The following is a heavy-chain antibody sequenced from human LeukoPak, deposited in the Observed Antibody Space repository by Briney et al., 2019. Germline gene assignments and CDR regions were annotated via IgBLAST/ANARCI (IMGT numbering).Heavy chain of an antibody. D-gene: IGHD3-10*01. CDR3: ARDHKPLLGAYYYYYMDV. V-gene: IGHV4-4*07. CDR2: IYTSGST. CDR1: GGSISSYN. Sequence: SETLSLTCTVPGGSISSYNRSWIRQPPGKGLEWMARIYTSGSTNYNPSLKSRVTMSVDTSKNQFPLQLSSVTAADTAVYYCARDHKPLLGAYYYYYMDVWGKGTTVTVSS. J-gene: IGHJ6*03.